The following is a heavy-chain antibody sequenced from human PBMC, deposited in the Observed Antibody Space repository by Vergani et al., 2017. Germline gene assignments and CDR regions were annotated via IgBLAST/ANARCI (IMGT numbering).Heavy chain of an antibody. CDR1: RYNFSSHA. D-gene: IGHD1-1*01. Sequence: EVQLLQSEGAVVQPGGSLSNTCVASRYNFSSHAMRWVRQGHGQGLEWVSSIKNTCDSTHYADSVKGRFTISSDNSKNTLYLQMNSLRVEDTAVYYCGSRRDNSNWGQGTLVTVSS. J-gene: IGHJ4*02. CDR3: GSRRDNSN. V-gene: IGHV3-23*01. CDR2: IKNTCDST.